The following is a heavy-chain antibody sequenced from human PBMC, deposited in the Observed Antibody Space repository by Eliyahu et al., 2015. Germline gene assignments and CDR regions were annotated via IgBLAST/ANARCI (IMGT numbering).Heavy chain of an antibody. Sequence: QVTLKESGPALVKPTQTLTLTCTFSGFSLSTSGMRVXWIRQPPGKALEWLARIDWDXDKFYSTSLKTRLTISKDTSKNQVVLTMTNMDPVDTATYYCARSRYGSGSYYEDPYYYGMDVWGQGTTVTVSS. CDR3: ARSRYGSGSYYEDPYYYGMDV. CDR1: GFSLSTSGMR. CDR2: IDWDXDK. V-gene: IGHV2-70*04. J-gene: IGHJ6*02. D-gene: IGHD3-10*01.